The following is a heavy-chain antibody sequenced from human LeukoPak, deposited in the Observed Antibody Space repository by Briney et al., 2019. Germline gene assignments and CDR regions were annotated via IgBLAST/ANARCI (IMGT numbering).Heavy chain of an antibody. V-gene: IGHV4-61*08. CDR2: IYYSGST. CDR1: GGSISSGGYY. J-gene: IGHJ4*02. Sequence: TASETLSLTCTVSGGSISSGGYYWSWIRQHPGKGLVWIGYIYYSGSTNYNPSLKSRVSISVDTSNNQFSLKLSSVTAADTAVYYCARTGSTVTMLYPFARCGQGTLVTVSS. CDR3: ARTGSTVTMLYPFAR. D-gene: IGHD4-17*01.